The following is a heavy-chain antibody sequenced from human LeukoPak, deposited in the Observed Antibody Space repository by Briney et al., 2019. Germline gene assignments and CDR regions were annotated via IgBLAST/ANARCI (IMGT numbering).Heavy chain of an antibody. Sequence: PSETLSLTCTVSGGSISSYYWSWIRQPPGKGLEWIGYIYYSGSTNYNPSLKSRVTISVDTSKNQFSRKLSSVTAADTAVYYCAREYGYYDFWSGPPGYMDVWGKGTTVTVSS. D-gene: IGHD3-3*01. V-gene: IGHV4-59*01. CDR2: IYYSGST. J-gene: IGHJ6*03. CDR3: AREYGYYDFWSGPPGYMDV. CDR1: GGSISSYY.